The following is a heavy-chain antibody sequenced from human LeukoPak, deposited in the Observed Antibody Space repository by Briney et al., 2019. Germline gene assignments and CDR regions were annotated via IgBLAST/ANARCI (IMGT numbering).Heavy chain of an antibody. D-gene: IGHD5-12*01. CDR3: ARDLGSEFDY. J-gene: IGHJ4*02. CDR1: GFTFSSYA. Sequence: GRSLRLSCAASGFTFSSYAMHWVRQAPGKGLEWVAVISYDGSNKYYADSVKGRFTISRDNSKNTLYLQMNSLRAEDTAVYYCARDLGSEFDYWGQGTLVTVPS. CDR2: ISYDGSNK. V-gene: IGHV3-30-3*01.